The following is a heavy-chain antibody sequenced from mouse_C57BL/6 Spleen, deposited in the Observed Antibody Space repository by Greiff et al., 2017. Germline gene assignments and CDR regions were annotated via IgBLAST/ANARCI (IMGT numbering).Heavy chain of an antibody. D-gene: IGHD1-1*01. CDR1: GYTFTSYW. J-gene: IGHJ3*01. CDR3: ARDYYGSRFAY. CDR2: IYPSNGGT. V-gene: IGHV1-53*01. Sequence: QVQLQQPGTELVKPGASVKLSCKASGYTFTSYWMHWVKQRPGQGLEWIGNIYPSNGGTNYNGKFKSKATLTVNKSSSTAYMQLSSLKSEDSAGDCCARDYYGSRFAYWGQGTLVTVSA.